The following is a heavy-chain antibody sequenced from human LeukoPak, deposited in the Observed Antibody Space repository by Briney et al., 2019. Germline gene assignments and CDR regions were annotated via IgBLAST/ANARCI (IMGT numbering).Heavy chain of an antibody. Sequence: GGSLRLSCAASGFTFRSNWMHWVRQPPGKGLVWVSLINSDGSSTTYADSVRGRFTISRDNAKNTLYLQMNSLRAEDTAVYYCARTLAAAFDIWGQGTIVTVSS. J-gene: IGHJ3*02. V-gene: IGHV3-74*01. CDR2: INSDGSST. D-gene: IGHD2-15*01. CDR3: ARTLAAAFDI. CDR1: GFTFRSNW.